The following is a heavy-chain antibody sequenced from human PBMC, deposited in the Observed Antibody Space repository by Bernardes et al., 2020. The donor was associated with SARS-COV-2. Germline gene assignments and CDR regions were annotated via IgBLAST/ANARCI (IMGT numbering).Heavy chain of an antibody. V-gene: IGHV3-9*01. J-gene: IGHJ4*02. CDR1: GFTFDDYA. CDR3: AKTYYYDSSGYYYYDY. D-gene: IGHD3-22*01. Sequence: GGSLRLSCAASGFTFDDYAMHWVRQAPGKGLEWVSGISWNSGSIGYADSVKGRFTISRDNAKNSLYLQMNSLGAEDTALYYCAKTYYYDSSGYYYYDYWGQGTLVTVSS. CDR2: ISWNSGSI.